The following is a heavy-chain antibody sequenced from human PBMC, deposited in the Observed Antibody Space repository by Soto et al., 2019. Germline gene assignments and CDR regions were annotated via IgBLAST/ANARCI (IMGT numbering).Heavy chain of an antibody. Sequence: PGGSLRLSCAASGFTFSSYAMSWVRQAPGKGLEWVSAISGSGGSTYYADSVKGRFTISRDNSKNTLYLQMNSLRAEDTAVYYCAKAFLSGSSKKYGMDVWGQGTTVTVSS. D-gene: IGHD3-10*01. V-gene: IGHV3-23*01. CDR1: GFTFSSYA. CDR2: ISGSGGST. CDR3: AKAFLSGSSKKYGMDV. J-gene: IGHJ6*02.